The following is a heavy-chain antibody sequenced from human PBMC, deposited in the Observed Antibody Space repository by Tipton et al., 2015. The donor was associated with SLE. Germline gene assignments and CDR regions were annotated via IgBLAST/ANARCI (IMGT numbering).Heavy chain of an antibody. CDR1: GGSISSYY. V-gene: IGHV4-59*08. J-gene: IGHJ5*02. D-gene: IGHD3-3*01. CDR2: IYYSGST. CDR3: ASHGAIFGVGS. Sequence: GLVKPSETLSLTCTVSGGSISSYYWSWIRQPPGKGLEWIGYIYYSGSTNYNPSLKSRVTISVGTSKNQFSLKLSSVTATDTAVYYCASHGAIFGVGSWGQGTLVTVSS.